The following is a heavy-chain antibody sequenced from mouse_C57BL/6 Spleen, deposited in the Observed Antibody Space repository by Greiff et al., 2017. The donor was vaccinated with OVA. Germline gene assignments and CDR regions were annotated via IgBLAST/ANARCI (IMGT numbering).Heavy chain of an antibody. Sequence: EVQLVESGPELVKPGASVKIPCKASGYTFTDYNMEWVKQSHGKSLEWIGDINPNNGGTIYNQKFKGKATLTVDKSSSTAYMELRSLTSEDTAVYYCARLLGLFAYWGQGTLVTVSA. CDR2: INPNNGGT. CDR3: ARLLGLFAY. J-gene: IGHJ3*01. D-gene: IGHD4-1*01. CDR1: GYTFTDYN. V-gene: IGHV1-18*01.